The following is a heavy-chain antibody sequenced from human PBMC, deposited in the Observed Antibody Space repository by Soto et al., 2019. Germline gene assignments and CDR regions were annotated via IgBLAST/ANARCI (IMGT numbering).Heavy chain of an antibody. CDR3: ARNIVVVPAAPGYFFDP. Sequence: SETLSLTCTVSGGSISSGGYYWSWIRQHPGKGLEWIGYIYYSGSTYYTPSLKSRVTIAVDTSKNQFSLKLSSVTAADTAVYYCARNIVVVPAAPGYFFDPWGQGTLVTVSS. J-gene: IGHJ5*02. V-gene: IGHV4-31*03. CDR1: GGSISSGGYY. CDR2: IYYSGST. D-gene: IGHD2-2*01.